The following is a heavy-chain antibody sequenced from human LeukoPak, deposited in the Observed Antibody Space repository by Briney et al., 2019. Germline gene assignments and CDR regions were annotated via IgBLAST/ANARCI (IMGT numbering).Heavy chain of an antibody. CDR1: GGSISDYF. J-gene: IGHJ5*02. V-gene: IGHV4-59*01. Sequence: PSETLSLTCTVSGGSISDYFWSWIRQPPGKGLEWIGYIYYTGSTKYNPSLKSRVTISVDPSKNQFSLILSSVTAADTAVYYCARQLGDFWSGYLPAYNWFDPWGQGTLVTVSS. CDR3: ARQLGDFWSGYLPAYNWFDP. CDR2: IYYTGST. D-gene: IGHD3-3*01.